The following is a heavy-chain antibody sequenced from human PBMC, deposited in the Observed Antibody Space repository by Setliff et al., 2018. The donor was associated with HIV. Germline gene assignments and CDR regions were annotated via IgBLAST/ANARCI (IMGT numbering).Heavy chain of an antibody. CDR1: GDSISRNSFY. CDR3: ARASGDAYRHPRDYNYYYMDV. D-gene: IGHD4-4*01. Sequence: SETLSLTCTVSGDSISRNSFYWTWIRQQPGKGLEWIGYIYHSGITYYNPSLKSRINISVDTSKNQFSLNLSSVTAADTAVYFCARASGDAYRHPRDYNYYYMDVWGKGDMVTVSS. J-gene: IGHJ6*03. V-gene: IGHV4-31*02. CDR2: IYHSGIT.